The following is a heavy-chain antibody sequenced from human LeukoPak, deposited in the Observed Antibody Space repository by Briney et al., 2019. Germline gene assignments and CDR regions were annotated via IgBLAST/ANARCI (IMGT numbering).Heavy chain of an antibody. CDR2: ISGSGGST. CDR3: ARGTHSSSWYGYPYYYYYYYMDV. J-gene: IGHJ6*03. V-gene: IGHV3-23*01. CDR1: GFPFSSYA. Sequence: GGSLRLSCAASGFPFSSYAMSWVRQAPGKGLEWVSAISGSGGSTYYADSVKGRFTISRDNSKNTLYLQMNSLRAEDTAVYYCARGTHSSSWYGYPYYYYYYYMDVWGKGTTVTISS. D-gene: IGHD6-13*01.